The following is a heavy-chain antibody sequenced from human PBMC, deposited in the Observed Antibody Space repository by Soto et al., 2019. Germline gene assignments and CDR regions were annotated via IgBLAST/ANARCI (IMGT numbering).Heavy chain of an antibody. J-gene: IGHJ3*02. CDR3: VTAFDSSGFGYFDI. CDR2: IYHSGTN. V-gene: IGHV4-4*02. Sequence: SETLSLTCTVSGGSISSSNWWNWVRQPPGKGLEWIGHIYHSGTNNNNPSLKSRVTMSVDKSKNQFSLKLTSVTAADTAMYYCVTAFDSSGFGYFDIWGQGAMVTVS. CDR1: GGSISSSNW. D-gene: IGHD3-22*01.